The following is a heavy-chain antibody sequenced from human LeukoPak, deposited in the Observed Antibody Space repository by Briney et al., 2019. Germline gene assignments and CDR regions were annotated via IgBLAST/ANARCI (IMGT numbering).Heavy chain of an antibody. Sequence: GGSLRLSCVASGLTFSSYSMNWVRQTPGKGLEWVSYINSGSSTIYYADSVKGRFTISRDNSKNTLYLQMNSLRAEDTAAYYCARDGGNPYCGGDCYGLYWGQGTLVTVSS. J-gene: IGHJ4*02. V-gene: IGHV3-48*01. D-gene: IGHD2-21*02. CDR3: ARDGGNPYCGGDCYGLY. CDR2: INSGSSTI. CDR1: GLTFSSYS.